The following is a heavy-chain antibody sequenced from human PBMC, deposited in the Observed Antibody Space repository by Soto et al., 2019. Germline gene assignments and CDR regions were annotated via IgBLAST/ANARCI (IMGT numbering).Heavy chain of an antibody. Sequence: SETLSLTCAVYGGSFSGYYWSWIRQPPGKGLEWIGEINHSGSTNYNPSLKSRVTISVDTSKNQFSLKLSSVTAADTAVYYCAREYCSSTSCYNNYMDVWGKGTTVTVSS. J-gene: IGHJ6*03. CDR2: INHSGST. CDR1: GGSFSGYY. CDR3: AREYCSSTSCYNNYMDV. V-gene: IGHV4-34*01. D-gene: IGHD2-2*02.